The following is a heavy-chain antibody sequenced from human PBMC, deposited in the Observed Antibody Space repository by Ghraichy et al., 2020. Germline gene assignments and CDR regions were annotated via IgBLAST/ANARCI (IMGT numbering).Heavy chain of an antibody. V-gene: IGHV3-33*01. CDR2: IWYDGGEK. D-gene: IGHD3-16*01. CDR3: ARKGTWGAFDI. CDR1: GFAFSSYA. J-gene: IGHJ3*02. Sequence: GALRLSCAASGFAFSSYAMHWVRQTPGMGLQWVAVIWYDGGEKYNTDSLEGRFTISRDNSRNTLYLQINSLRAEDTAVYYCARKGTWGAFDIWGQGTVVTVSS.